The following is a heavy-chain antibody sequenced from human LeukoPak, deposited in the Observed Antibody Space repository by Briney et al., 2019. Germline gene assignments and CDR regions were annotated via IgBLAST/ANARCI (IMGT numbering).Heavy chain of an antibody. V-gene: IGHV4-39*01. CDR1: GGSISSSSYY. D-gene: IGHD3-10*01. Sequence: SETLSLXCTVSGGSISSSSYYWGWIRQPPGKGLEWIGSIYYSGITYYNPSLKSRVTISVDTSKNQFSLKLSSVTAADTAVYYCARRYGSGSYYDLNWFDPWGQGTLVTVSS. CDR3: ARRYGSGSYYDLNWFDP. J-gene: IGHJ5*02. CDR2: IYYSGIT.